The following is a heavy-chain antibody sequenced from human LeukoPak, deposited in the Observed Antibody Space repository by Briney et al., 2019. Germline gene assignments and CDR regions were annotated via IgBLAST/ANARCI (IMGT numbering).Heavy chain of an antibody. Sequence: PSETLSLTCTVSGGSMSGYYWSWVRQPPGKGLEWIGDIYYSGSTNYMASLKSRVTISVDTSKNQFFLIMSSVTAADTAVYYCARAYGGSYSYFDQWGQGTLVTVSS. CDR1: GGSMSGYY. CDR2: IYYSGST. D-gene: IGHD1-26*01. J-gene: IGHJ4*02. V-gene: IGHV4-59*01. CDR3: ARAYGGSYSYFDQ.